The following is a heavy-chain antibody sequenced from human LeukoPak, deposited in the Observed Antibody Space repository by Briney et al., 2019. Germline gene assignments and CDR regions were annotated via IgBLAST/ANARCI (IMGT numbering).Heavy chain of an antibody. D-gene: IGHD6-19*01. J-gene: IGHJ4*02. Sequence: GGSLRLSCAASGFTFSSCSMNWVRQAPGKGLEWVSSISSSSSYIYYADSVKGRFTISRDNAKNSLYLQMNSLRAEDTAVYYCASLPGPRYSSGWYSIDYWGQGTLVTVSS. CDR3: ASLPGPRYSSGWYSIDY. V-gene: IGHV3-21*01. CDR1: GFTFSSCS. CDR2: ISSSSSYI.